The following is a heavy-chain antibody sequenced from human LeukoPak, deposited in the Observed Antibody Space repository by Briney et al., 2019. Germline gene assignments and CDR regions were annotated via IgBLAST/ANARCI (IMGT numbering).Heavy chain of an antibody. J-gene: IGHJ3*02. Sequence: PGGSLRLSCAASGFTFSSYSMNWVRQAPGKGPEGGSYISSSLSVIYYADSVKGRFTISRDNAKNSLFLQMNNLRDEDTAVYYCTRDQYSGHWYYAFDIWGQGTRVTVSS. CDR2: ISSSLSVI. V-gene: IGHV3-48*02. D-gene: IGHD6-19*01. CDR1: GFTFSSYS. CDR3: TRDQYSGHWYYAFDI.